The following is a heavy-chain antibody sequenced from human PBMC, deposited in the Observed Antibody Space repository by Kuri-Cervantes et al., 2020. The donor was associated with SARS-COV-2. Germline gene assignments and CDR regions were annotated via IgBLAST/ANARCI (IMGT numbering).Heavy chain of an antibody. CDR2: ISAYNGNT. V-gene: IGHV1-18*01. J-gene: IGHJ3*02. CDR1: GYTFTSYG. CDR3: ARVVGYCSSTSCPLLAFDI. Sequence: ASVKVSCKASGYTFTSYGISWVRQAPGQGLEWMGWISAYNGNTNYAQKLQGRVTMTTDTPTSTAYTELRSLRSDDTAVYYCARVVGYCSSTSCPLLAFDIWGQGTMVTVSS. D-gene: IGHD2-2*01.